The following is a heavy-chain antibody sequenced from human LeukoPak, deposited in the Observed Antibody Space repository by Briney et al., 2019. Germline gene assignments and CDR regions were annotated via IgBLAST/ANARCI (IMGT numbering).Heavy chain of an antibody. V-gene: IGHV3-9*01. J-gene: IGHJ4*02. CDR1: GFIFDDYA. CDR2: ISWKSGSI. CDR3: AKATLYDSSGYYPSGIDY. D-gene: IGHD3-22*01. Sequence: PGGSLRLSCAASGFIFDDYAMHWVRQVPGKGLEWVSGISWKSGSISYADSVKGRFIISRDNAKNTLYLQMNTLRAEDTALYYCAKATLYDSSGYYPSGIDYWGQGTLVTVSS.